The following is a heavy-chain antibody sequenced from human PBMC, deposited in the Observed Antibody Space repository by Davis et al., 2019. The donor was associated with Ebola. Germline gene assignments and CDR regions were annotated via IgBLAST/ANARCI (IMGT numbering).Heavy chain of an antibody. CDR3: AKERSRLPNYYGMDV. CDR2: VTGDGNT. Sequence: HTGGSLRLSCVGSGFTFSHYWMHWVRQAPGRGLVWVARVTGDGNTFYADSVKDRVTISRDNAKNTLYLQMNSLRAEDTAVYYCAKERSRLPNYYGMDVWGKGTTVTVSS. J-gene: IGHJ6*04. CDR1: GFTFSHYW. V-gene: IGHV3-74*01.